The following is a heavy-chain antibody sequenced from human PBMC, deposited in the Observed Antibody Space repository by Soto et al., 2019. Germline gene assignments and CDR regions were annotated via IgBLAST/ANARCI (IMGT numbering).Heavy chain of an antibody. CDR2: IYHSGST. CDR3: ARDRAVAAAGDYYYYGMDV. V-gene: IGHV4-38-2*02. Sequence: PSETLSLTCAVSGYSISSGYYWGWIRQPPGKGLEWIGSIYHSGSTYYNPSLKSRVTISVDTSKNQFSLKLSSVTAADTAVYYCARDRAVAAAGDYYYYGMDVWGQGTKVTVSS. J-gene: IGHJ6*02. CDR1: GYSISSGYY. D-gene: IGHD6-13*01.